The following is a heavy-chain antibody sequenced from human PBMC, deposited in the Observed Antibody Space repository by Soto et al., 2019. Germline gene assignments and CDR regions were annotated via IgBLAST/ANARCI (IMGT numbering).Heavy chain of an antibody. V-gene: IGHV3-53*01. J-gene: IGHJ5*02. CDR3: ARGRAGFEP. CDR2: IYSGVTST. Sequence: GGSLRLSCAVSCFTVKSNSMNWVRQAPGKGLEWVSVIYSGVTSTDYADSVKGRFTISRDNSKNSLYLQMNSLKAEDTAVYYCARGRAGFEPWGQGTLVTVSS. CDR1: CFTVKSNS.